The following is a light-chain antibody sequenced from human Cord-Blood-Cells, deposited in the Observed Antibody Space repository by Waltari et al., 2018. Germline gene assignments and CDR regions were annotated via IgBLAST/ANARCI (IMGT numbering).Light chain of an antibody. J-gene: IGKJ1*01. CDR3: QQYYSTPVT. CDR2: WAS. Sequence: DIVMTQYPDSLAVSLGERATINCKYSQNVLYSSNNKNYLAWYQQKPGQPPKLLIYWASTRESGVPDRFSGSGSGTDFTLTISSLQAEDVAVYYCQQYYSTPVTFGQGTKVEIK. CDR1: QNVLYSSNNKNY. V-gene: IGKV4-1*01.